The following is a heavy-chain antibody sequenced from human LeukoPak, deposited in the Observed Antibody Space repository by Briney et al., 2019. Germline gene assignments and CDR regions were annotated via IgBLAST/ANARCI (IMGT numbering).Heavy chain of an antibody. J-gene: IGHJ4*02. CDR2: ISTYSGNT. CDR1: GYTFTSYG. Sequence: GASVKVSCKASGYTFTSYGISWVRQAPGQGLEWMGWISTYSGNTNYAQKLQGRVTMTSDTSTSTVYMELNSLRSEDTAVYFCARVGITAATADYWGQGTLVTVSS. D-gene: IGHD6-25*01. CDR3: ARVGITAATADY. V-gene: IGHV1-18*01.